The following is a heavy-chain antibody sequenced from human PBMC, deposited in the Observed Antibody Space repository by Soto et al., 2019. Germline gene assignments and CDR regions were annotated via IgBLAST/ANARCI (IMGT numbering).Heavy chain of an antibody. J-gene: IGHJ5*01. V-gene: IGHV1-8*01. D-gene: IGHD3-10*01. CDR2: VNPNTGNT. CDR1: GYTFRSYD. Sequence: QVQLVQSGAEVKKPGASVKVSCTGSGYTFRSYDIHWVRQATGQGLEWMGWVNPNTGNTGYAQKFQGRVTMTRHMSKSSAYMEVNSLTSEDTAIYYCARAYGAGSFDLWGQGTLVSVSS. CDR3: ARAYGAGSFDL.